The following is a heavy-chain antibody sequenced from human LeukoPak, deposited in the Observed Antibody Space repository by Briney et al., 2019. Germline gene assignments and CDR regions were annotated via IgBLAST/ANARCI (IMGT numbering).Heavy chain of an antibody. CDR1: GFSFLNYA. CDR2: ISASGGNT. Sequence: GGSLRLSCAASGFSFLNYAMSWVRRAPGKGLEWVSGISASGGNTNYADSVKGRFTISRDDSKNALYLQMSSLRAEDTAIYFCAKGSYSGSYCYFDYWGQGILVTVSS. D-gene: IGHD1-26*01. V-gene: IGHV3-23*01. CDR3: AKGSYSGSYCYFDY. J-gene: IGHJ4*02.